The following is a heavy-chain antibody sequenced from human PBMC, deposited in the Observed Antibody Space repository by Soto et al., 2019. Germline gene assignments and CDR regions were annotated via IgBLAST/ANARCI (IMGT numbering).Heavy chain of an antibody. V-gene: IGHV3-7*01. CDR3: ARDYCTNGVCYTRYYYYYMDV. Sequence: PGGSLRLSCAASGFTFSSYWMSWVRQAPGKGLEWVANIKQDGSEKYYVDSVKGRFTISRDNAKNSLYLQMNSLRAEDTAVYYCARDYCTNGVCYTRYYYYYMDVWGKGTTVTVSS. J-gene: IGHJ6*03. CDR2: IKQDGSEK. D-gene: IGHD2-8*01. CDR1: GFTFSSYW.